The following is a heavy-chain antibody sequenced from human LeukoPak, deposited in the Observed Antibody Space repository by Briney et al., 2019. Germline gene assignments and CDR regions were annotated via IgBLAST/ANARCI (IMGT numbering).Heavy chain of an antibody. Sequence: SQTLSLTCTVSGGSISSGSYNWSWIRQPAGKGLEYLGRIYSTGSTNYNPSLRSRVTISLDTSKNHFSLKLSSVTAADTAVYYCARDQTYSGSGIYTYFDYWGQGILVTVSS. D-gene: IGHD3-10*01. V-gene: IGHV4-61*02. CDR2: IYSTGST. CDR3: ARDQTYSGSGIYTYFDY. J-gene: IGHJ4*02. CDR1: GGSISSGSYN.